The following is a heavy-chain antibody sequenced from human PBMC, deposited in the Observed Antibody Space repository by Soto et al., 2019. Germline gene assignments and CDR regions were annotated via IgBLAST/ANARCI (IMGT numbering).Heavy chain of an antibody. CDR3: ARQKVDATDY. D-gene: IGHD2-15*01. V-gene: IGHV1-8*01. CDR2: MNPNSGNT. Sequence: QVQVVQSGAEVKKPGAAVKVSCKASGYTFTSYDINWVRQATGQGLEWMGWMNPNSGNTGYAQKFQGRVTMSRNTSISTAYLELSSLRSEDTAVYYCARQKVDATDYWGQGTLVTVSS. J-gene: IGHJ4*02. CDR1: GYTFTSYD.